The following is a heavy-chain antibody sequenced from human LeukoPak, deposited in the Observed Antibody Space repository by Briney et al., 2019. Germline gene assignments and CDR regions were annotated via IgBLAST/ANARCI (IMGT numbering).Heavy chain of an antibody. CDR3: ARHGDGFYYGMDV. D-gene: IGHD2-21*02. J-gene: IGHJ6*02. V-gene: IGHV3-21*01. CDR2: ISSGGHNI. CDR1: EFTFSRYS. Sequence: PGGSLRLSCAASEFTFSRYSMNWFRQAPGEGLEWVSSISSGGHNIFYGDSVKGRFTISGDNAKNSLFLQMNSLRVEDTGVYYCARHGDGFYYGMDVWGQGTTVTVSS.